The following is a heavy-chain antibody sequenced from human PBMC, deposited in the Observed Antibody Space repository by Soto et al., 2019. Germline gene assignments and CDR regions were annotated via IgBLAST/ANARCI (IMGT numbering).Heavy chain of an antibody. Sequence: QVTLKESGPVLVKPTETLTLTCTVSGFSLRNARMGVSWIRQPPGKALEWLAHIFSNDEKSYSTSLKSRLTISKDTSKSQVVLTMTNMDPVDTATYYCARIAPILMTFGGLVATGGFDPWGQGSLVTVSS. D-gene: IGHD3-16*02. V-gene: IGHV2-26*01. CDR2: IFSNDEK. J-gene: IGHJ5*02. CDR3: ARIAPILMTFGGLVATGGFDP. CDR1: GFSLRNARMG.